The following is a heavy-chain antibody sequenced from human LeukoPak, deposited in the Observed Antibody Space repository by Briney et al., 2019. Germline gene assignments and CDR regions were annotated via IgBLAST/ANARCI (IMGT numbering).Heavy chain of an antibody. D-gene: IGHD3-22*01. CDR2: IYSGGAK. J-gene: IGHJ4*02. Sequence: PGGSLRLSCAASGFTVNTNDISWVRQAPGKGLEWVSLIYSGGAKFYADSVKGRFTVSRDNSKNTLHLQMNSLRAEDTAVYYCARHSSGYYHYDYWGPGTPVTVAS. CDR3: ARHSSGYYHYDY. V-gene: IGHV3-66*04. CDR1: GFTVNTND.